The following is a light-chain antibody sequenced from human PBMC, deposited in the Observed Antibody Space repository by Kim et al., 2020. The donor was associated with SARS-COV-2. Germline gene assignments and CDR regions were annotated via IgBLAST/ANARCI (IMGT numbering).Light chain of an antibody. Sequence: DIQMTQSPSTLSASVGDRVTITCRASQSISTCLDWYQQKPGKAPKLLIYTASSLQSGVPSRFSSSGSGTDFTLSISSLQPDDVATYYCQQFDRFTFTFGQGTKLDIK. CDR1: QSISTC. J-gene: IGKJ1*01. CDR2: TAS. V-gene: IGKV1-5*03. CDR3: QQFDRFTFT.